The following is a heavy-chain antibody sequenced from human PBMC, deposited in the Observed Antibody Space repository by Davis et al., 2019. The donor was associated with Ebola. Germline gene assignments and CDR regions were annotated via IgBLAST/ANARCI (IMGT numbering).Heavy chain of an antibody. CDR2: IYYTGRV. CDR3: ARVGYSSGDYGMDV. V-gene: IGHV4-59*01. J-gene: IGHJ6*02. CDR1: GDSLSGFY. D-gene: IGHD6-19*01. Sequence: MPSETLSLTCSVSGDSLSGFYWSWIRQTPGKGLEWIGYIYYTGRVEYNPPLQSRVTISIDTSESRFSLKLTSVTAADTAVYYCARVGYSSGDYGMDVWGQGTTVTVSS.